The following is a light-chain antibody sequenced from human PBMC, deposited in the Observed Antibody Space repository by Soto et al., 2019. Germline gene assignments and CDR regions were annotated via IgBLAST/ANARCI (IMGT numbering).Light chain of an antibody. CDR1: SSDVGTYNL. Sequence: QSALTQPASVSGSPGQSITISCTGTSSDVGTYNLVSWYQQHPGKAPKLLIYEVHKRPSGVSNRFSGSKSGNTASLTISGLQAEDEADYYCCSYAGSGPSWVFGGGTKLTVL. J-gene: IGLJ3*02. V-gene: IGLV2-23*02. CDR2: EVH. CDR3: CSYAGSGPSWV.